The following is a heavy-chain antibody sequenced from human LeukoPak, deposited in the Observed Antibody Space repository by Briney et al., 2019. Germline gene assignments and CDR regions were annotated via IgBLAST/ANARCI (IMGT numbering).Heavy chain of an antibody. V-gene: IGHV3-66*02. J-gene: IGHJ4*02. CDR2: IYSGGST. Sequence: GGSLRLSCAASGFSFSTYSINWVRQAPGKGLDWVSVIYSGGSTFYADSVRGRFTISRDNSKNTVYLQMNSLRAEDTAMYYCASESNYNYWGQGTLVTVSP. D-gene: IGHD1-1*01. CDR1: GFSFSTYS. CDR3: ASESNYNY.